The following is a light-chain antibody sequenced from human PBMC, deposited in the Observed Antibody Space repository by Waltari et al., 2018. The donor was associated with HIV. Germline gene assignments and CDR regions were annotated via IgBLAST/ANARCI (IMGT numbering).Light chain of an antibody. J-gene: IGKJ5*01. CDR1: QGINNY. V-gene: IGKV1-16*02. CDR2: AAS. Sequence: DIQMTQSPSSLSASVGDRVTITCRASQGINNYFVWFQRQPGKAPKSLIYAASSLQSGVPSKFSGSGSVTDFTLTISSLQPEDFATYYCQQYKSYPITFGQGTRLEIK. CDR3: QQYKSYPIT.